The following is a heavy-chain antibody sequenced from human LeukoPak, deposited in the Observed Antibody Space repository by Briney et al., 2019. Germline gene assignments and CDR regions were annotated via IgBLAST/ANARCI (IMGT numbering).Heavy chain of an antibody. Sequence: ASVKVSCKASGYTFTGYYMHWVRQAPGQGLEWMGWINPNSGGTNYAQKFQGWVTMTRDTSISTAYMELSSLRSEDTAVYYCAAERVAGHTPNYWGQGTLVTVSS. CDR2: INPNSGGT. V-gene: IGHV1-2*04. CDR1: GYTFTGYY. J-gene: IGHJ4*02. D-gene: IGHD2-15*01. CDR3: AAERVAGHTPNY.